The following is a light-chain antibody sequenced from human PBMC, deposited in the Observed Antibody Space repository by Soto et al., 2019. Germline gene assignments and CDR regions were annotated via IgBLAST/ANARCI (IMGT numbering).Light chain of an antibody. V-gene: IGKV1-5*01. Sequence: DIQMPQSPSTLSASVGDRVAITCRASQSIGDSLAWYQQKPGKAPYLLIYDASSLESGVPSRFSGSGSGTEFTLTISSLQPDDFATYYCQHYNSYSEAFGQGTKV. CDR2: DAS. CDR3: QHYNSYSEA. J-gene: IGKJ1*01. CDR1: QSIGDS.